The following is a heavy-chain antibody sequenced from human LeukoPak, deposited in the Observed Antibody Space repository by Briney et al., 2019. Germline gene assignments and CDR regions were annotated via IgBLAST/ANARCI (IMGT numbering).Heavy chain of an antibody. CDR3: ARSVYYDILTGCSQYYFDY. V-gene: IGHV6-1*01. Sequence: SQTLSLTFAISGDSVSSNSAAWNWIGQSPSRGLEWLGRTYYRSKWYNDYAVSVKSRITINPDTSKNQFSLQLNSVTPEDTAVYYCARSVYYDILTGCSQYYFDYWGQGTLVTVSS. CDR1: GDSVSSNSAA. CDR2: TYYRSKWYN. J-gene: IGHJ4*02. D-gene: IGHD3-9*01.